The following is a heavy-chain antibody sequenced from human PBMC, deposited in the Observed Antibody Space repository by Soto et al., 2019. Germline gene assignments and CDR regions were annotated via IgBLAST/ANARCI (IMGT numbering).Heavy chain of an antibody. V-gene: IGHV3-23*01. CDR1: GFTSSSYA. CDR2: ISGSGDNT. CDR3: VKDSRSGYSDY. Sequence: GGSLRLSCAASGFTSSSYAMSWVRQAPGKGLEWVSGISGSGDNTYYADSVKGRFTISRDNAKNSLYLQMNSLRAEDTAFYYCVKDSRSGYSDYWGQGTLVTVSS. J-gene: IGHJ4*02. D-gene: IGHD3-22*01.